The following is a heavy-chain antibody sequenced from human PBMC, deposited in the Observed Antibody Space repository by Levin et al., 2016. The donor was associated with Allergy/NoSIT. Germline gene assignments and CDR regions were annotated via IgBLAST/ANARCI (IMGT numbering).Heavy chain of an antibody. V-gene: IGHV3-23*01. CDR3: AKDLTYYGSGSYVGYFDY. J-gene: IGHJ4*02. CDR2: ISGSGGST. Sequence: GESLKISCAASGFTFSSYAMSWVRQAPGKGLEWVSAISGSGGSTYYADSVKGRFTISRDNSKNTLYLQMNSLRAEDTAVYYCAKDLTYYGSGSYVGYFDYWGQGTLVTVSS. CDR1: GFTFSSYA. D-gene: IGHD3-10*01.